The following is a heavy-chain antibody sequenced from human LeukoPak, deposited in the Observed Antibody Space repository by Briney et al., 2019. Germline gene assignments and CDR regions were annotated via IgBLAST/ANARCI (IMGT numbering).Heavy chain of an antibody. CDR1: GYTFTGYY. D-gene: IGHD5-24*01. Sequence: ASVKVSCKASGYTFTGYYMHWVRQAPGQGLEWMGWINPNSGGTNYAQKFQGRITMTRDTSISTAYMELSRLRSDDTAVYYCARDRVRDGYASYYFDYWAREPWSPSPQ. CDR3: ARDRVRDGYASYYFDY. J-gene: IGHJ4*02. V-gene: IGHV1-2*02. CDR2: INPNSGGT.